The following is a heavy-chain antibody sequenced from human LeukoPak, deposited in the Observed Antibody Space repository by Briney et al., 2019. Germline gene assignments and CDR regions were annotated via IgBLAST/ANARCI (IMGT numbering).Heavy chain of an antibody. J-gene: IGHJ4*02. D-gene: IGHD2-2*01. V-gene: IGHV1-2*02. Sequence: ASVKVSCKASGYTFTGYYMHWVRQAPGQGLEWMGWINPSSGGTNYAQKFQGRVTMTRDTSISTAYMELSRLRSDDTAVYYCARDPRSSTSWVDYWGQGTLVTVSS. CDR1: GYTFTGYY. CDR2: INPSSGGT. CDR3: ARDPRSSTSWVDY.